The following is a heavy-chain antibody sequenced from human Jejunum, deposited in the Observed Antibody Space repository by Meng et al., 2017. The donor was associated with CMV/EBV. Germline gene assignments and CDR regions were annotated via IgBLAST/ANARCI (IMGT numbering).Heavy chain of an antibody. J-gene: IGHJ5*02. CDR2: INPNSGGT. CDR3: ARDINPP. V-gene: IGHV1-2*02. Sequence: QAQLVQSGAEVKKPGASVKVSFKASGYTFSGYYIYWVRQAPGQGLEWMGWINPNSGGTSFARKFQGRVTMTRETSISTAYMELSRLTSDDTAVYYCARDINPPWGQGTLVTVSS. CDR1: GYTFSGYY.